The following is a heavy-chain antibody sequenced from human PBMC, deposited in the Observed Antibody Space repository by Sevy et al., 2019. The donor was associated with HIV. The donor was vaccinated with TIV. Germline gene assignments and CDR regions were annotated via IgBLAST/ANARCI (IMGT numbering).Heavy chain of an antibody. CDR2: INPKSGGT. D-gene: IGHD3-16*01. J-gene: IGHJ6*02. V-gene: IGHV1-2*06. CDR3: ARDRGGLGGYYYYGLDV. CDR1: GYTFSAYY. Sequence: ASVKASCESSGYTFSAYYIHWVRQAPGQGLEWMGRINPKSGGTTFAQKFQGRVSMTRDTSIGTAYMALNRLTSDDTAVYYCARDRGGLGGYYYYGLDVWGQGTTVTVSS.